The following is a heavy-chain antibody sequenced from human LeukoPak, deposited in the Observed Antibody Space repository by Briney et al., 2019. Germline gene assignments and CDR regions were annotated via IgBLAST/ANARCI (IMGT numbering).Heavy chain of an antibody. D-gene: IGHD3-10*01. Sequence: SETLSLTCAVYGGSFSGYYWSWIRQPPGKGLEWIGEINHSGSTNYNPSLKSRVTISVDTSKNQFSLKLSSVTAADTAVYYCARRHPTYYYGSGSYYGWFDPWGQGTLVTVSS. CDR1: GGSFSGYY. CDR2: INHSGST. CDR3: ARRHPTYYYGSGSYYGWFDP. J-gene: IGHJ5*02. V-gene: IGHV4-34*01.